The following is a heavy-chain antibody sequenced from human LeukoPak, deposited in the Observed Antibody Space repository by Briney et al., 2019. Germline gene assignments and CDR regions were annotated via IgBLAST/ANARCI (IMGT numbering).Heavy chain of an antibody. CDR3: ARGEMATTYYFDY. Sequence: SQTLSLTCTVSGGSISSGGYYWSWIRQHPGKGLEWIGYIYYSGSSYYNPSLKSRVTISVDTSKNQFSLKLTSVTAADTAVYYCARGEMATTYYFDYWGQGTLVTASS. J-gene: IGHJ4*02. D-gene: IGHD5-24*01. CDR2: IYYSGSS. V-gene: IGHV4-31*03. CDR1: GGSISSGGYY.